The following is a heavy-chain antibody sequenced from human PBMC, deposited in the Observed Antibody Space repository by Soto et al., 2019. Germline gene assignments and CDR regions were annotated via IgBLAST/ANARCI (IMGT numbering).Heavy chain of an antibody. V-gene: IGHV1-18*01. Sequence: QVQLVQSGAEVKKPGASVKVSCKASGYTFTSYGISWVRQAPGQGLEWMGWISAYNGNTNYAQKLQGRVTMTTDTSTSTAYMELRSLRSDDTAVYYCARVIGGYYILTGYYRPYYFDYWGQGTLVTVSS. J-gene: IGHJ4*02. D-gene: IGHD3-9*01. CDR1: GYTFTSYG. CDR3: ARVIGGYYILTGYYRPYYFDY. CDR2: ISAYNGNT.